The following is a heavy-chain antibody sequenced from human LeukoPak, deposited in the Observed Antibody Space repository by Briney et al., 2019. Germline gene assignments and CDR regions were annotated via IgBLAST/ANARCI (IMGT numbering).Heavy chain of an antibody. J-gene: IGHJ4*02. V-gene: IGHV3-30-3*01. Sequence: GGSLRLSCAASGFTFSSYAMHWVRQAPGKGLEWVAVISYDGSNKYYADSVKGRFTISRDNSKNTLYLQMNSLRAEDTAVYYCAQSAIKRGYSYGYYYWGQGTLVTVSS. CDR3: AQSAIKRGYSYGYYY. D-gene: IGHD5-18*01. CDR1: GFTFSSYA. CDR2: ISYDGSNK.